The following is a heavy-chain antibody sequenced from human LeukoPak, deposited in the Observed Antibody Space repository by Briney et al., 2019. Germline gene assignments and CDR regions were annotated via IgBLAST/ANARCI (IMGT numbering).Heavy chain of an antibody. CDR3: ARVGSSGWYVDY. CDR1: GFMFSDYE. V-gene: IGHV3-48*03. CDR2: ITTTSSPV. Sequence: GGSLRLSCAASGFMFSDYEMNWVRQAPGKGLEWVSYITTTSSPVYQADSVKGRFTISRDNTKNSLYLQMNSLRVEDTAVYYCARVGSSGWYVDYWGQGTLVTVSS. D-gene: IGHD6-19*01. J-gene: IGHJ4*02.